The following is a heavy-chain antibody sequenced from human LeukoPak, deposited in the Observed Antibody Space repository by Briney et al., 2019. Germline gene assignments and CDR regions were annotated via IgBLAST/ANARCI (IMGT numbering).Heavy chain of an antibody. J-gene: IGHJ3*02. CDR1: GYSISRGYY. D-gene: IGHD2-21*01. CDR3: ARGDPKGEFPIRAFDI. Sequence: PSETLSLTCAVSGYSISRGYYWGWIRQPPGKGLEWIGSIYHSGRTYYNPSLKSRVTISIDTSKNQFSLGLRSVTSADTAVYYCARGDPKGEFPIRAFDIWGQGTMVTVSS. V-gene: IGHV4-38-2*01. CDR2: IYHSGRT.